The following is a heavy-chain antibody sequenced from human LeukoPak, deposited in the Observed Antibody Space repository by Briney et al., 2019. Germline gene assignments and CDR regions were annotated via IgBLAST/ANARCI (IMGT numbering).Heavy chain of an antibody. Sequence: GSLRLSCAASGFTFSSYWMHWVRRAPGKGLEWVANIKEDGSQKHFVDSVKGRSTISRDNAKNSLYLQMNSLRAEDTAVYYCARESRRITMVRGLDMDVWGKGTTVTVSS. CDR1: GFTFSSYW. D-gene: IGHD3-10*01. J-gene: IGHJ6*04. CDR2: IKEDGSQK. V-gene: IGHV3-7*03. CDR3: ARESRRITMVRGLDMDV.